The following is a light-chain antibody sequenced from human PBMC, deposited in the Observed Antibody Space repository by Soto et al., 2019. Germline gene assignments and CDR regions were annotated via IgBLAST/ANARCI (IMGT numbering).Light chain of an antibody. Sequence: VIWMTQSPSLLSASTGDRVTISCRMSEGISNFLAWYQQKPGKAPELLIYAATTLQSGVPSRFSGSGSGTDFSLTISGLQSDDLATYYCQQYYSFPRTFGQGTKVEIK. CDR3: QQYYSFPRT. CDR2: AAT. J-gene: IGKJ1*01. CDR1: EGISNF. V-gene: IGKV1D-8*01.